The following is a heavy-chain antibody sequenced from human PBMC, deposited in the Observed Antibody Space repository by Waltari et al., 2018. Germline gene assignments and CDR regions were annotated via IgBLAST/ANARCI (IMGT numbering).Heavy chain of an antibody. J-gene: IGHJ4*02. CDR3: ATPFYNWDDPLHS. CDR2: ITVGDDT. D-gene: IGHD1-20*01. V-gene: IGHV3-23*01. Sequence: EVQVLESGGDLVKPGGSLRLSCAASGVTFRTYAITWFRLAPGTGLQWVSAITVGDDTYYADSVKGRFTISRDTSKDTVYLQMNGLRADDTAVYYCATPFYNWDDPLHSWGPGTLVTVSS. CDR1: GVTFRTYA.